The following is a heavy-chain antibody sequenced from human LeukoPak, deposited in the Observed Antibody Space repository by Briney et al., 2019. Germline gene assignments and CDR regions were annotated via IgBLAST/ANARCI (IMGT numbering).Heavy chain of an antibody. Sequence: ASVEVSCKASGYTFTSYAMHWVRQAPGQRLEWMGWINAGSGNTKYSQKFQGRVTITRDTSASTAYMELSSLRSEDTAVYYCARYRDYAYAFDIWGQGTMVTVSS. D-gene: IGHD4-17*01. J-gene: IGHJ3*02. CDR1: GYTFTSYA. V-gene: IGHV1-3*01. CDR3: ARYRDYAYAFDI. CDR2: INAGSGNT.